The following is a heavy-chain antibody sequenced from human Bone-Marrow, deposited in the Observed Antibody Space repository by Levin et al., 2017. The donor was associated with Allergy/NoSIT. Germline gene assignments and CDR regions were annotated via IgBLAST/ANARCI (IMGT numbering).Heavy chain of an antibody. CDR2: ISSSSSYI. CDR3: ARVPIMYCSGGSCYPLSEYWYFDL. D-gene: IGHD2-15*01. J-gene: IGHJ2*01. CDR1: GFTFSSYS. Sequence: RPGGSLRLSCAASGFTFSSYSMNWVRQAPGKGLEWVSSISSSSSYIYYADSVKGRFTISRDNAKNSLYLQMNSLRAEDTAVYYCARVPIMYCSGGSCYPLSEYWYFDLWGRGTLVTVSS. V-gene: IGHV3-21*01.